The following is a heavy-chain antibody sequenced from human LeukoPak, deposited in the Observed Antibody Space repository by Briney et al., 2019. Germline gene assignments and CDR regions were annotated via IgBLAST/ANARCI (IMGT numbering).Heavy chain of an antibody. J-gene: IGHJ5*02. CDR2: ISAYNGNT. D-gene: IGHD1-1*01. Sequence: ASVKVSCKASGYTFTSYGMSWVRQAPGQGLEWMGWISAYNGNTNYAQKLQGRVTMTTDTSTSTAYMELRSLRSDDTAVYYCARDQVQLERRGLRRYGWFDPWGQGTLVTVSS. V-gene: IGHV1-18*01. CDR3: ARDQVQLERRGLRRYGWFDP. CDR1: GYTFTSYG.